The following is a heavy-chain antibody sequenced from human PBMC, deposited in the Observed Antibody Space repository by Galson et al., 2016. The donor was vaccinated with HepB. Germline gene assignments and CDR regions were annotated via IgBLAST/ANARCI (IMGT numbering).Heavy chain of an antibody. CDR3: AHRKGGNCTTSICYHQDAFDI. J-gene: IGHJ3*02. CDR1: GFSLTSTGEG. Sequence: PALVKPTQTLTLTCSFSGFSLTSTGEGVGWIRQPPGEAPEWLALIYWDDDKRYSPSLETRLTITKDTSENHVVLTLTNTDPVDTATYYCAHRKGGNCTTSICYHQDAFDIWGQGAMVTVSS. D-gene: IGHD2-2*01. V-gene: IGHV2-5*02. CDR2: IYWDDDK.